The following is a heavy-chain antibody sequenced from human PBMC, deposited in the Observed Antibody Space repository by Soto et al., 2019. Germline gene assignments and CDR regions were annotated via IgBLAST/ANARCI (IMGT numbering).Heavy chain of an antibody. Sequence: QVQLQESGPGLVKPSETLSLTCSVSGGSMRGSTRNLYWSWIRQSPGKGLEWIGSIYYSGDTNDNPSLESRLTISVDTSKSQFSLNLTSVTAADTAVYYCARAMGDGGTYYYYYGFDVGGQGTTVTVSS. J-gene: IGHJ6*02. D-gene: IGHD3-16*01. V-gene: IGHV4-61*01. CDR2: IYYSGDT. CDR1: GGSMRGSTRNLY. CDR3: ARAMGDGGTYYYYYGFDV.